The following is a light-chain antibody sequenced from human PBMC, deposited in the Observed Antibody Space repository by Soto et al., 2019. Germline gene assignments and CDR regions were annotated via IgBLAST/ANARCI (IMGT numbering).Light chain of an antibody. J-gene: IGKJ1*01. CDR1: QSVSSN. CDR3: QQYNSLPRT. CDR2: GAS. V-gene: IGKV3-15*01. Sequence: ESVMTQSPATLSVSPGERATLSCRASQSVSSNLAWYQQNPGQAPRLLIYGASTRVTGIPARFSGSGSGTEFTLTISSLQAEDVAVYSCQQYNSLPRTFGQGTKVDIK.